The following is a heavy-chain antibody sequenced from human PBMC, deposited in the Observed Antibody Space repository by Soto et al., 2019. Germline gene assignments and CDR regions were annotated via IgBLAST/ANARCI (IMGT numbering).Heavy chain of an antibody. D-gene: IGHD2-21*02. CDR3: ARGIVVMTAPDY. V-gene: IGHV3-30*03. CDR2: ISYDGGNL. CDR1: GFTFSNYA. J-gene: IGHJ4*02. Sequence: QVQLVESGGGVVQPGRPLRLSCAASGFTFSNYAMHWVRQAPGKGLEWVAVISYDGGNLYYADSVKGRFTISRDNSKSTSFLQVNSLRPEDTAVYYCARGIVVMTAPDYWGQGTLVTVSS.